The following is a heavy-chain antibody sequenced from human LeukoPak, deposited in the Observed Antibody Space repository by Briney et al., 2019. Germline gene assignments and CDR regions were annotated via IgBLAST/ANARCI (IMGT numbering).Heavy chain of an antibody. CDR2: IKQDGSET. CDR1: GFTFSSYW. CDR3: ARDKVYGDSFFDY. V-gene: IGHV3-7*04. Sequence: GGSLRLSCAASGFTFSSYWMSRVRQAPGKGLERVANIKQDGSETYYVDSVKGRFTISRDNAKNSLYLQMNSLRAEDAAVYYCARDKVYGDSFFDYWGQGTLVTVSS. D-gene: IGHD4-17*01. J-gene: IGHJ4*02.